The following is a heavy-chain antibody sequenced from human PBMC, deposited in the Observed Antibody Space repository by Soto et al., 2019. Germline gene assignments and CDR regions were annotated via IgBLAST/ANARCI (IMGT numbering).Heavy chain of an antibody. D-gene: IGHD3-22*01. CDR3: AKGGGAHYDSSGYFIPFDY. J-gene: IGHJ4*02. CDR1: GFTVSSHY. Sequence: EVQLVESGGGLMQPGGSLRVSCAASGFTVSSHYINWVRQAPGKGLEWVSVISWNSGSIGYADSVKGRFTISRDNAKNSLYLQMNSLRAEDTALYYCAKGGGAHYDSSGYFIPFDYWGQGTLVTVSS. CDR2: ISWNSGSI. V-gene: IGHV3-9*01.